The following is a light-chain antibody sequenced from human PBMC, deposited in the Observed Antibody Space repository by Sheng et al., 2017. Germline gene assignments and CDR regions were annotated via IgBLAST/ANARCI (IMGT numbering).Light chain of an antibody. CDR1: SSDIGAYNS. V-gene: IGLV2-8*01. CDR2: EVS. CDR3: ISYASGITPWV. J-gene: IGLJ3*02. Sequence: QSALTQPPSASGSPRQSVTISCTGTSSDIGAYNSVSWYQQHPGKAPKLMIYEVSKRPSGVPDRFSGSKSGNTASLTVSGLQPEDEADYYCISYASGITPWVFGGGTKLTVL.